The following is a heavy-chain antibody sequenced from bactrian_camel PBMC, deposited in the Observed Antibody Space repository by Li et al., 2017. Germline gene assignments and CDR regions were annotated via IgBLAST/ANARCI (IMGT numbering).Heavy chain of an antibody. Sequence: HVQLVESGGGSVRAGTSLTLTCVTSGYTDDGHCMGWFRQVPGKQREKVALIGSDRATHYSQSVKGRFTISKDSAKNTLYLQMNSLKPEDTAVYYCAADLDGLATDRVLAEWPTLFGYEGQGTQVTVS. J-gene: IGHJ6*01. CDR2: IGSDRAT. V-gene: IGHV3S55*01. D-gene: IGHD5*01. CDR3: AADLDGLATDRVLAEWPTLFGY. CDR1: GYTDDGHC.